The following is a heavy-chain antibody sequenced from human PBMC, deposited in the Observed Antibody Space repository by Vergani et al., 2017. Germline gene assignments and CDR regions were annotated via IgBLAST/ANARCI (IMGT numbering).Heavy chain of an antibody. CDR2: IYYSGST. Sequence: QVQLQESGPGLVKPSETLSLTCTVSGGSISSYYWSWIRQPPGKGLEWSGYIYYSGSTNYNPSLKSRVTISVDTSKNPFSLKLSSVTAADTAVYYCASSYSSSWYNWFDPWGQGTLVTVSS. CDR1: GGSISSYY. J-gene: IGHJ5*02. CDR3: ASSYSSSWYNWFDP. D-gene: IGHD6-13*01. V-gene: IGHV4-59*01.